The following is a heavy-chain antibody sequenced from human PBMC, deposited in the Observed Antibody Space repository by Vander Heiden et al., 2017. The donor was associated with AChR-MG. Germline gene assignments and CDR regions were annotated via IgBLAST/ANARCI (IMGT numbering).Heavy chain of an antibody. Sequence: QVQLVQSGAEVKKPGSSVKVSCKASGGTFSSYALSWVRQAPGQGLEWMGGIIPIFGTANYAQKFQGRVTITADESTSTAYMELSSLRSEDTAVYYCARLSTYGSGSFVDYYYYGMDVWGQGTTVTVSS. CDR1: GGTFSSYA. V-gene: IGHV1-69*01. D-gene: IGHD3-10*01. CDR2: IIPIFGTA. J-gene: IGHJ6*02. CDR3: ARLSTYGSGSFVDYYYYGMDV.